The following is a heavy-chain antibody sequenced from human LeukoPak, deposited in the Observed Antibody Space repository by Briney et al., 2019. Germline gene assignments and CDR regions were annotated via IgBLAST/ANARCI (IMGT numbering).Heavy chain of an antibody. Sequence: SETLSLTCTVSGGFITAYYWSWIRQPPGKGLEWIGEINHSGSTNYNPSLKSRVTMSVDTSKNQFSLKLSSVTAADTAVYYCAREGISTVTLYYFDYWGQGTLVTVSS. CDR3: AREGISTVTLYYFDY. CDR2: INHSGST. V-gene: IGHV4-34*01. D-gene: IGHD4-17*01. CDR1: GGFITAYY. J-gene: IGHJ4*02.